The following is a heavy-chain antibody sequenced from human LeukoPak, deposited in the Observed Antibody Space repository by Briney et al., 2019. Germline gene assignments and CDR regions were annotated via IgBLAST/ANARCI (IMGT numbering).Heavy chain of an antibody. V-gene: IGHV3-30*12. D-gene: IGHD3-3*01. CDR1: GLRYRNYG. CDR3: ARDGHYDFWSGYYFDY. CDR2: ISNDGSQE. J-gene: IGHJ4*02. Sequence: PGGSLRLSCVVSGLRYRNYGMHWVRQAPGKGLGWVMAISNDGSQEYYADSVKGRFTISRDNAKNSLYLQMNSLRAEDTAVYYCARDGHYDFWSGYYFDYWGQGNLVTVSS.